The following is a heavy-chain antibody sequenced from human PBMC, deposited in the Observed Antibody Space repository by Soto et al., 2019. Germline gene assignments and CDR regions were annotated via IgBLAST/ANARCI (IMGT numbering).Heavy chain of an antibody. CDR1: GFTFSTYW. J-gene: IGHJ4*02. CDR2: LDQDGSER. V-gene: IGHV3-7*01. D-gene: IGHD3-16*01. CDR3: VCGGNFFVY. Sequence: EVQLVESGGGLVQPGGSLRLSCAASGFTFSTYWMTWVRRPPGKGLEWVANLDQDGSERYYVDSVRGRFTIFRDNAKNSLYLQVNSLRAEDTAVYYCVCGGNFFVYWGQGTLVTVSP.